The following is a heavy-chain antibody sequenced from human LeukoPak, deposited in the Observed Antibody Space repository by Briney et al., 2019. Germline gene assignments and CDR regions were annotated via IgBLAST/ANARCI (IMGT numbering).Heavy chain of an antibody. D-gene: IGHD6-19*01. CDR3: AKVRGKYSSGWYSFDY. V-gene: IGHV3-30*18. CDR2: ISYDGSNK. J-gene: IGHJ4*02. Sequence: GGSLRLSCAASGFTFSSYGMHWVRQAPGKGLEWVAVISYDGSNKYYADSVKGRFTISGDNSKNTLYLQMNSLRAEDTAVYYCAKVRGKYSSGWYSFDYWGQGTLVTVSS. CDR1: GFTFSSYG.